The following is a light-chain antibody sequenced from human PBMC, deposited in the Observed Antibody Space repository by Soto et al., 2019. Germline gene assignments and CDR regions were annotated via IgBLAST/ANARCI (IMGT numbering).Light chain of an antibody. CDR3: QSYDSSLYVV. J-gene: IGLJ2*01. CDR2: GST. Sequence: QSVLTQPPSASGAPGQRVTISCTGSSSNIGAGYDVHWYQQLPGAAPKLLIYGSTNRPSGVPDRFSGSKSGTSASLAITGLQAEDEADYYCQSYDSSLYVVFGGGTKLTVL. V-gene: IGLV1-40*01. CDR1: SSNIGAGYD.